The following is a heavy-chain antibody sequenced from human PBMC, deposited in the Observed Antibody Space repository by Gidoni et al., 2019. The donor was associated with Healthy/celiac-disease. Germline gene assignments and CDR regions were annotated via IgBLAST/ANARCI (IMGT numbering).Heavy chain of an antibody. V-gene: IGHV1-2*02. CDR2: INPNSGGT. D-gene: IGHD3-10*01. CDR1: GYTFTGYY. Sequence: QVQLVQSGAEVKKPGASVKVSCKASGYTFTGYYMHWVRQAPGQGLEWMGWINPNSGGTNYAQNFQGRVTMTRDTSISTAYMELSRLRSDDTAVYYCARVGIWFGELLYPWFDYWGQGTLVTVSS. CDR3: ARVGIWFGELLYPWFDY. J-gene: IGHJ4*02.